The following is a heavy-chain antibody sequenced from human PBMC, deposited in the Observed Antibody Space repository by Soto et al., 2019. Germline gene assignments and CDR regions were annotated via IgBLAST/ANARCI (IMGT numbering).Heavy chain of an antibody. CDR2: IYYSGST. V-gene: IGHV4-39*01. D-gene: IGHD1-26*01. J-gene: IGHJ2*01. CDR3: ARLRSGSYAGNWYFDL. Sequence: QLQLQESGPGLVKPSETLSLTCTVSGGSISSSSYYWGWIRQPPGKGLEWIGSIYYSGSTYYNPSLKSRVTISVDTSKNQFSLKLSSVTAADTAVYYCARLRSGSYAGNWYFDLWGRGTLVTVSS. CDR1: GGSISSSSYY.